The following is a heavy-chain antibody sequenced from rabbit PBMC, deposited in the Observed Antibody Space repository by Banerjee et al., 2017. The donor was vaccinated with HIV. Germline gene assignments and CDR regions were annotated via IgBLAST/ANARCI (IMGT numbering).Heavy chain of an antibody. Sequence: QEQLEESGGDLVKPEGSLTLTCTASGFSLSSGYDMCWVRQAPGKGLEWIACVYVDSGSTYYASWAKGRFTISKPSSTTVTLQMTSLTAADTATYFCARYGGRSVYTQYYFNLWGQGTLVTVS. V-gene: IGHV1S45*01. CDR3: ARYGGRSVYTQYYFNL. CDR2: VYVDSGST. J-gene: IGHJ4*01. CDR1: GFSLSSGYD. D-gene: IGHD8-1*01.